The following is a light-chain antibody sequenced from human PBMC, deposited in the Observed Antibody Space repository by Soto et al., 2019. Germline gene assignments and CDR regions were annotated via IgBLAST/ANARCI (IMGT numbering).Light chain of an antibody. CDR3: MQPLDLTVT. V-gene: IGKV2-28*01. CDR2: LAS. Sequence: ETLLTQLPLSLSVTPGEPASISCRSSQSLLHTNAYHYLAWYLQKPGQSPQVXIYLASYRASGVPDRFSGSGSGTEFTLRISRVEAEDVAVYYCMQPLDLTVTFGQGTRLEIK. J-gene: IGKJ5*01. CDR1: QSLLHTNAYHY.